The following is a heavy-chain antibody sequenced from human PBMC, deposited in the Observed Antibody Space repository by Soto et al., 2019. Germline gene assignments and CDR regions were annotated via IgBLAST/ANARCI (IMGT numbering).Heavy chain of an antibody. D-gene: IGHD3-9*01. Sequence: PGESLKISCKGSGYSFTSYWISWVRQMPGKVLEWMGRIDPSDSYTDYSPSFQGHVTISADKSISTAYLQWSSLKASDTAMYYCARNYDILTGSDYWGQGTLVTVSS. J-gene: IGHJ4*02. V-gene: IGHV5-10-1*01. CDR3: ARNYDILTGSDY. CDR2: IDPSDSYT. CDR1: GYSFTSYW.